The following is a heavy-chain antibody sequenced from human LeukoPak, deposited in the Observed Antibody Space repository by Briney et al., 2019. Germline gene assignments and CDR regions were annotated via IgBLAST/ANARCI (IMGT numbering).Heavy chain of an antibody. CDR1: GGTFSSYA. CDR2: IIPIFGTA. Sequence: SVKVSCKASGGTFSSYAISWVRQAPGQGLEWMGGIIPIFGTANYAQKFQGRVTITADESTSTAYMELSSLRSGDTAVYYCASSQGWLQFRVFDYWGQGTLVTVSS. V-gene: IGHV1-69*01. J-gene: IGHJ4*02. CDR3: ASSQGWLQFRVFDY. D-gene: IGHD5-24*01.